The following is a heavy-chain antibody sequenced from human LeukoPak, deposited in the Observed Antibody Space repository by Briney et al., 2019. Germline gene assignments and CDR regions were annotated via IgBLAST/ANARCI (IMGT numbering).Heavy chain of an antibody. CDR2: IWYDGSNK. CDR3: AKGDSSGFCFDY. Sequence: GGSLRLSCAASGFTFSSYGMHWVREAPGKGLEWVAVIWYDGSNKYYADSVKGRFTISRDNSKNTLYLQMNSLRAEDTAVYYCAKGDSSGFCFDYWGQGTLVTVSS. J-gene: IGHJ4*02. V-gene: IGHV3-33*06. D-gene: IGHD3-22*01. CDR1: GFTFSSYG.